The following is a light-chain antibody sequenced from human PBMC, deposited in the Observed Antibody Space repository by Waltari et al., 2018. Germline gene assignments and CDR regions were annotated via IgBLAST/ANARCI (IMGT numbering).Light chain of an antibody. CDR2: AAS. V-gene: IGKV1-39*01. CDR1: QSISRY. CDR3: QQSYSLT. J-gene: IGKJ4*01. Sequence: DIQMTKSPSSPSASVRHRITITCRASQSISRYLTWYQQKPGKAAKLLIYAASSLQSGVPSRFSSSGSGKDFTLTISSLQPEDFATYYCQQSYSLTFGGGTKVEIK.